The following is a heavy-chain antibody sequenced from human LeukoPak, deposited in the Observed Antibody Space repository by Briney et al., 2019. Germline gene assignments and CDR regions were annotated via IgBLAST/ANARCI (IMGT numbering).Heavy chain of an antibody. D-gene: IGHD3-3*01. J-gene: IGHJ4*02. CDR2: IHYSGRT. CDR1: GGSMTTYY. CDR3: ARDNPTMSTPSEY. V-gene: IGHV4-59*01. Sequence: PSETLSLTCTVSGGSMTTYYWSWIREAPGKGLEWIGNIHYSGRTNYNPSLKSRVTISVDTSKNQFSLKLRSVTAADTAVYYCARDNPTMSTPSEYWGQGTLVTVSP.